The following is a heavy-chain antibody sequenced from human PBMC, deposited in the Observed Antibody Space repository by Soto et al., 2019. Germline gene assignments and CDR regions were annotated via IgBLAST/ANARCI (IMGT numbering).Heavy chain of an antibody. V-gene: IGHV3-23*01. J-gene: IGHJ6*02. CDR3: AKDPHIVVVPAAPQPSYYYYGMDV. Sequence: PGGSLRLSCAASGFTFSSYAMSWVRQAPGKGLEWVSAISGSGGSTYYADSVKGRFTISRDNSKNTLYLQMNSLRAEDTAVYYCAKDPHIVVVPAAPQPSYYYYGMDVWGQGTTVTVS. CDR1: GFTFSSYA. CDR2: ISGSGGST. D-gene: IGHD2-2*01.